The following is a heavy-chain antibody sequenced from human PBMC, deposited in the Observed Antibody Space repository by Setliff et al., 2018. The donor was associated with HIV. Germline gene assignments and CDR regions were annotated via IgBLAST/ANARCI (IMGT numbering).Heavy chain of an antibody. CDR1: GDSISSYS. CDR3: ARAYFGSGIYY. Sequence: SETLSLTCTVSGDSISSYSWNWIRQSPGGGLEWIGFIFSSGSTKYNPSLQSRVTMSIDTSKNQFSLRLTSVTAADTAVYYCARAYFGSGIYYWGQGTLVTVSS. CDR2: IFSSGST. D-gene: IGHD3-10*01. J-gene: IGHJ4*02. V-gene: IGHV4-4*09.